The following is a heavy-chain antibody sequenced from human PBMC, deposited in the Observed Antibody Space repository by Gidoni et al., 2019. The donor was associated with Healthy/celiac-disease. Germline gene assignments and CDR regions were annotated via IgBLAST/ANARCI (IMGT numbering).Heavy chain of an antibody. D-gene: IGHD3-10*01. CDR1: GFTFSSYE. CDR3: ARAVEFGSSDY. CDR2: ISSSGSTI. Sequence: EVQLVESGGGLVQPGGSLRLSCAASGFTFSSYEMNWVRQAPGKGLAWVSYISSSGSTIYYADAVKGRFTISRDNAKNSLYLQMNSLRAEDTAVYYCARAVEFGSSDYWGQGTLVTVSS. V-gene: IGHV3-48*03. J-gene: IGHJ4*02.